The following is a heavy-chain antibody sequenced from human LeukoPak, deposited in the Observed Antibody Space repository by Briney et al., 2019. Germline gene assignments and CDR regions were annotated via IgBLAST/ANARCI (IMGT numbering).Heavy chain of an antibody. CDR2: IYYSGST. CDR3: ARAYYYGSGSYAFDI. J-gene: IGHJ3*02. CDR1: GGSISSYY. V-gene: IGHV4-59*01. Sequence: SETLPLTCTVSGGSISSYYWSWIRQPPGKGLEWIGYIYYSGSTNHNPSLQSRVTISVDTSKNQFSLKLSSVTAADTAVYYCARAYYYGSGSYAFDIWGQGTMVTVSS. D-gene: IGHD3-10*01.